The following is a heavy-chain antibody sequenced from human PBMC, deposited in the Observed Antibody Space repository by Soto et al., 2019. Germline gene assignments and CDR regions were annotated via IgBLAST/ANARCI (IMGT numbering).Heavy chain of an antibody. J-gene: IGHJ5*02. V-gene: IGHV2-5*01. CDR3: ARKLDTVDWFGP. CDR2: IDWNDDK. Sequence: QITLKESGPTLVKSTQTVTLICSFSGFSLRNGGVGVGWIRLPPVKALEWVALIDWNDDKRYSPFLKNRLTLPKGSSKDQVVLTMTNVYPVVTATYYCARKLDTVDWFGPWGQGILGTVAS. CDR1: GFSLRNGGVG. D-gene: IGHD5-18*01.